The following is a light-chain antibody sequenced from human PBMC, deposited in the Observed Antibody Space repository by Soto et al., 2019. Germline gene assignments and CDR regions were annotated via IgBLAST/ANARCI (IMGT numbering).Light chain of an antibody. CDR1: QSVSSSY. CDR3: QQSYSTPRT. Sequence: EIVLTQSPGTLSLSPGEKATLSCRASQSVSSSYLAWYQQKPGQAPRLLIYDASNRATGIPARFSGSGSGTDFTLTISSLQPEDFATYYCQQSYSTPRTFGQGTKVDIK. CDR2: DAS. V-gene: IGKV3D-20*02. J-gene: IGKJ1*01.